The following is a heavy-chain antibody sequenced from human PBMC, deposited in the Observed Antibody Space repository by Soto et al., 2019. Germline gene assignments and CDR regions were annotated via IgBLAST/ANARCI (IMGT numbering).Heavy chain of an antibody. CDR2: VIPVFNTS. D-gene: IGHD4-17*01. Sequence: QVQLEQSGPEVKRSGTSVKVSCKASGGAFGRYSVSWVRQAPGQGLEWIGGVIPVFNTSNYSLKFQGRVAIVADLSTNTVFMELRSLRSEDTALYYCARGDGMTAVTIFEYWGQGTLVTVSS. CDR1: GGAFGRYS. J-gene: IGHJ4*02. V-gene: IGHV1-69*01. CDR3: ARGDGMTAVTIFEY.